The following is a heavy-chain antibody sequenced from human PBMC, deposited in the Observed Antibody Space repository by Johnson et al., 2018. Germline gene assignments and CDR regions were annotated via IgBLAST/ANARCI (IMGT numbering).Heavy chain of an antibody. CDR3: AKEGCSWQRVDYYYYYMDV. D-gene: IGHD2-15*01. Sequence: QVQLVQSGGGVVQPGRSLRLSCAASGFTFSNCGMHWVRQAPGKGLAWVAVISYDGSNKYYADSVKGGSTISRDNSKNTRYLQMSSLRAEDTAVYYCAKEGCSWQRVDYYYYYMDVWGKGTTVTVSS. CDR1: GFTFSNCG. V-gene: IGHV3-30*18. J-gene: IGHJ6*03. CDR2: ISYDGSNK.